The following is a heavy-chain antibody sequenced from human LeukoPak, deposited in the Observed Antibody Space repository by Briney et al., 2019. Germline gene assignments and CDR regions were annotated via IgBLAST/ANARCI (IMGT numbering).Heavy chain of an antibody. CDR3: AKVDTAMVKRFDYYCMDV. CDR1: GFTFSSYG. J-gene: IGHJ6*03. CDR2: ISYDGSNK. D-gene: IGHD5-18*01. Sequence: GGSLRLSCAASGFTFSSYGMHWVRQAPGKGLEWVAVISYDGSNKYYADSVKGRFTISRDNSKNTLYLQMNSLRAEDTAVYYCAKVDTAMVKRFDYYCMDVWGKGTTVTVSS. V-gene: IGHV3-30*18.